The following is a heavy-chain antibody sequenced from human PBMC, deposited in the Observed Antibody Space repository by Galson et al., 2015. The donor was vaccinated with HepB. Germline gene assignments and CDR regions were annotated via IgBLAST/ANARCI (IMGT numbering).Heavy chain of an antibody. Sequence: SVKVSCKASGNTLTDYGFMWVRQAPGQGLEWVGWINVKYGVTNYAQKLQGRVTLTTDTSTSSAYMELRSLRSDDTAVYYCASIAVAGRAYWGQGTLVTVSS. D-gene: IGHD6-19*01. V-gene: IGHV1-18*01. CDR1: GNTLTDYG. CDR3: ASIAVAGRAY. J-gene: IGHJ4*02. CDR2: INVKYGVT.